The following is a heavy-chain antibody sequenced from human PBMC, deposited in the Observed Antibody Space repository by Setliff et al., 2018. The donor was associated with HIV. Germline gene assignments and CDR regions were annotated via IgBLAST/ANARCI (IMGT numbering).Heavy chain of an antibody. CDR3: ARDRSGTSYAGDDAFDI. D-gene: IGHD3-3*01. CDR2: ISAGGYT. Sequence: RDPPGEGLEWIGRISAGGYTYYNPSLQSRVTMSVDMSKNQFSLKLSSVTAADTAIYYCARDRSGTSYAGDDAFDIWGQGTMVTVSS. V-gene: IGHV4-4*07. J-gene: IGHJ3*02.